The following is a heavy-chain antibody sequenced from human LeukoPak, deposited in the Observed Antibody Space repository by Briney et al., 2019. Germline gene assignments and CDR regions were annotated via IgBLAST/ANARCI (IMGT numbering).Heavy chain of an antibody. D-gene: IGHD2-2*03. CDR3: AKDNGYSTSTSRFLEY. CDR1: GVTFNSCA. CDR2: ISGSGSST. V-gene: IGHV3-23*01. J-gene: IGHJ4*02. Sequence: GGSLRLSCVVSGVTFNSCAMSWGRQGPGQGLELVWAISGSGSSTYYADHVNGPLTISRYNSNSKLYLQMNSPGADDTALYYCAKDNGYSTSTSRFLEYWGQGTLVTVSS.